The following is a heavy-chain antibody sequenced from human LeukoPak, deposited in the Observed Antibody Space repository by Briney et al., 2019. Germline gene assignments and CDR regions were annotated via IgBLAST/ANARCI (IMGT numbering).Heavy chain of an antibody. J-gene: IGHJ4*02. Sequence: GGSLRLSCAASGFTFDDYAMHWVRQAPGKGLEWVSGISWNSGSIGYADSVEGRFTISRDNAKNSLYLQMNSLRAEDTALYYCAKDFRAEVGAGYFDYWGQGTLVTVSS. CDR3: AKDFRAEVGAGYFDY. V-gene: IGHV3-9*01. CDR2: ISWNSGSI. CDR1: GFTFDDYA. D-gene: IGHD1-26*01.